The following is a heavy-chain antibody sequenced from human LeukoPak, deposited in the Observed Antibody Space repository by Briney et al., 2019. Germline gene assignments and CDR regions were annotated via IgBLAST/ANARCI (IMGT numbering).Heavy chain of an antibody. Sequence: GGSLRLSCAASGFTVSSNYMSWVRQAPGKGLEWVSVIYSGGSTYYADSVKGRFTISRDNSKNTLYLQMNSLRAEDTAVYYCAREIFGSGSYPDYWGQGTLVTVSS. V-gene: IGHV3-53*01. CDR2: IYSGGST. CDR3: AREIFGSGSYPDY. D-gene: IGHD3-10*01. J-gene: IGHJ4*02. CDR1: GFTVSSNY.